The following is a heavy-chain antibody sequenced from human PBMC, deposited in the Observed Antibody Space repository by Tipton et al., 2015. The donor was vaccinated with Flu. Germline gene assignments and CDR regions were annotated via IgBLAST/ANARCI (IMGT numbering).Heavy chain of an antibody. V-gene: IGHV3-48*03. D-gene: IGHD1-26*01. J-gene: IGHJ3*01. CDR3: ASLRGSGSYSRYAFDF. Sequence: SLRLSCEASGFLFSSYEMNWVRQAPGKGLEWLSYISSGGSTISYADSVKGRFTISRDNAKNSLYLQMNSLRAEDTAVYYCASLRGSGSYSRYAFDFWGQGTMVTVSS. CDR1: GFLFSSYE. CDR2: ISSGGSTI.